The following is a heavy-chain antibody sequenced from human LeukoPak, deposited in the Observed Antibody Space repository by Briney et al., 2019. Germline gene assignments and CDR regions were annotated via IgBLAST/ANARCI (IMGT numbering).Heavy chain of an antibody. D-gene: IGHD5-18*01. CDR2: IYSGGST. J-gene: IGHJ4*02. CDR1: GFTVSSNY. CDR3: ARDDGIRTVDY. Sequence: PGGSLRLSCAASGFTVSSNYMSWVRQAPGKGLEWVSVIYSGGSTYYADSVKGRFTISRDNSKNTLYLQMNSLRAEDTAVYYCARDDGIRTVDYWGQGALVTVSS. V-gene: IGHV3-53*01.